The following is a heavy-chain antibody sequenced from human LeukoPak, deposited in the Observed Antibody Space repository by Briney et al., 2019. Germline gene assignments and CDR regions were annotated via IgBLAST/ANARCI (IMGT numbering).Heavy chain of an antibody. Sequence: SETLSLTCTVSGGSISSYYWSWIRQPPGKGLEWIGYIYYSGSTNYNPSLKSRVTISVDTSKNQFSLKLSSVTAADTAVYYCARRSDYGIANTSAFDIWGQGTMVTVSS. J-gene: IGHJ3*02. D-gene: IGHD4-17*01. CDR3: ARRSDYGIANTSAFDI. CDR2: IYYSGST. V-gene: IGHV4-59*08. CDR1: GGSISSYY.